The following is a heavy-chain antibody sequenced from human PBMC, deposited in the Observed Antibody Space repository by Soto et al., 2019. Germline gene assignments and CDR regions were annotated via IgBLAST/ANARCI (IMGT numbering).Heavy chain of an antibody. D-gene: IGHD3-22*01. CDR2: IYYSGST. V-gene: IGHV4-61*01. J-gene: IGHJ6*02. CDR1: GGSVSSGSYY. CDR3: ARGAEYADSSGYQSPLYYYYGMDV. Sequence: SETLSLTCTVSGGSVSSGSYYWSWIRQPPGKGLEWIGYIYYSGSTNYNPSLKSRVTISVDTSKNQFSLKLSSVTAADTAVYYCARGAEYADSSGYQSPLYYYYGMDVWRQGTPVTVSS.